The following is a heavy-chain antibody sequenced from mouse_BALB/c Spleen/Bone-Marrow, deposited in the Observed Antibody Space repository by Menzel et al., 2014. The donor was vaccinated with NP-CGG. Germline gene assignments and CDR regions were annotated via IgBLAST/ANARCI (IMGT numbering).Heavy chain of an antibody. CDR3: TRSYYRYDEEAWFAY. CDR1: GFTFGSYT. CDR2: ISSGGSYT. D-gene: IGHD2-14*01. J-gene: IGHJ3*01. V-gene: IGHV5-6-4*01. Sequence: EVQGVESGGGLVKPGGSLKLSCAASGFTFGSYTMSWVRQTPEKRLEWVATISSGGSYTYYPDSVKGRFTISRDNAKNTLYLQMSSLKSEDTAMYYCTRSYYRYDEEAWFAYWGQGTLVTVSA.